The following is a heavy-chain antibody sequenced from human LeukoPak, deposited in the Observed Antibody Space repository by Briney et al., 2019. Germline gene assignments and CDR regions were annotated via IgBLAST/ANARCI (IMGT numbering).Heavy chain of an antibody. Sequence: GSLRLSCAASGFTFSSYDMHWVRQATGKGLEWVSAIGTAGDTYYPGSVKGRFTISRENAKNSLYLQMNSLRAGDTAAYYCARGWSGSLPNYWGQGTLVTVSS. CDR2: IGTAGDT. CDR3: ARGWSGSLPNY. D-gene: IGHD3-10*02. CDR1: GFTFSSYD. V-gene: IGHV3-13*01. J-gene: IGHJ4*02.